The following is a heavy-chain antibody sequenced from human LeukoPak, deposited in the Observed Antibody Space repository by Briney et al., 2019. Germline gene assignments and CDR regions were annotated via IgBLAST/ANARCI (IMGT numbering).Heavy chain of an antibody. Sequence: SETLSLTCTVSGGSISSSSYYSGWIRQRPGKGLEWLGSIYYSGSTYYNPSLKSRVTISVDTSKNQFSLKLSSVTAADTAVYYCARVDSSNWYEYRGYFDYWGQGTLVTVSS. CDR3: ARVDSSNWYEYRGYFDY. CDR2: IYYSGST. J-gene: IGHJ4*02. D-gene: IGHD6-13*01. CDR1: GGSISSSSYY. V-gene: IGHV4-39*07.